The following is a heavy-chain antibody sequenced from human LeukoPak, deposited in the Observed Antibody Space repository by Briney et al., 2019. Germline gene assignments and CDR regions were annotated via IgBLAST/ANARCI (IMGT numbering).Heavy chain of an antibody. V-gene: IGHV1-2*02. CDR3: ATVTSSSWGNWFDP. CDR1: GYTFTGYY. J-gene: IGHJ5*02. CDR2: INPNSGGT. Sequence: ASVKVFCKASGYTFTGYYMHWVRQAPGQGLEWMGWINPNSGGTNYAQKFQGRVTMTRDTSISTAYMELSRLRSDDTAVYYCATVTSSSWGNWFDPWGQGTLVTVSS. D-gene: IGHD6-13*01.